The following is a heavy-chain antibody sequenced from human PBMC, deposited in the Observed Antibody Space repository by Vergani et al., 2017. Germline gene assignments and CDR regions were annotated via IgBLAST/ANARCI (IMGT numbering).Heavy chain of an antibody. D-gene: IGHD3-3*01. J-gene: IGHJ6*02. Sequence: QVQLQQWGAGLLKPSETLSLTCAVYGGSFSGYYWSWIRQPPGKGLEWIGEINHSGSTNYNPSLKSRVTISVDTSKNQFSLKLSSVTAADTAVYYSARTLADYDFWSGYYYYYGMDVWGQGTTVTVSS. CDR2: INHSGST. CDR1: GGSFSGYY. CDR3: ARTLADYDFWSGYYYYYGMDV. V-gene: IGHV4-34*01.